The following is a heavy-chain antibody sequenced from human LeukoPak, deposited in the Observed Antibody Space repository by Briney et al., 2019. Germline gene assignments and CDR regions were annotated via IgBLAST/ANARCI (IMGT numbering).Heavy chain of an antibody. D-gene: IGHD2-2*01. J-gene: IGHJ6*03. CDR1: GDSVSSNSAA. CDR3: ARVSRQPGYCSSTSCYDYYYYYYMDV. CDR2: TYYRSKWYN. Sequence: SQTLSLTCAISGDSVSSNSAAWNWIRPSPSRGLEWLGSTYYRSKWYNDYAVSVKSRITINQDTSKNQFSLQLNSVTPEDTAVYYCARVSRQPGYCSSTSCYDYYYYYYMDVWGKGTTVTVSS. V-gene: IGHV6-1*01.